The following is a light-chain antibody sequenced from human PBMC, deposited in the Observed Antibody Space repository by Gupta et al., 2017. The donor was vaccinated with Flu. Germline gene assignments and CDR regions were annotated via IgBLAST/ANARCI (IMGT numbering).Light chain of an antibody. Sequence: SSVLPQPPSVPGAPGGPATITCGGNIIGSKIVHWYRHKPSQAPVLVLYDDDDRPSGIPDRISGSNSGNTATLTISRVEGGEEADYYCQVGDSTNYYVFGGGTKVTVL. V-gene: IGLV3-21*02. CDR1: IIGSKI. CDR2: DDD. J-gene: IGLJ1*01. CDR3: QVGDSTNYYV.